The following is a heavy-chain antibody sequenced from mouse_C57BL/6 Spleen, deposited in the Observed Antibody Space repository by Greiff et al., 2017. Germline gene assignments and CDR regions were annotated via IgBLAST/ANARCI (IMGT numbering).Heavy chain of an antibody. CDR3: ARGTTVVAHYWYFDV. V-gene: IGHV2-2*01. CDR2: IWSGGST. CDR1: GFSFTSYG. Sequence: QVQLKESGPGLVQPSQSLSITCTVSGFSFTSYGVHWVRQSPGKGLEWLGVIWSGGSTDYNAAFISRLSISKDNSKSQVFFKMNSLQADDTAIYYCARGTTVVAHYWYFDVWGTGTTVTVSS. D-gene: IGHD1-1*01. J-gene: IGHJ1*03.